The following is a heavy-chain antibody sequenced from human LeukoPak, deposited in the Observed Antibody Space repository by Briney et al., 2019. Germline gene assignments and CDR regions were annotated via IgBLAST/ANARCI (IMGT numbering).Heavy chain of an antibody. CDR1: GGSISSYY. J-gene: IGHJ4*02. Sequence: PSGTLSLTCTVSGGSISSYYWSWIRQPPGKGLEWIGYIYYSGSTNYNPSLKSRVTISVDTSKNQFSLKLSSVTAADTAVYYCARGSFPNYFDYWGQGTLVTVSS. V-gene: IGHV4-59*01. CDR2: IYYSGST. D-gene: IGHD2/OR15-2a*01. CDR3: ARGSFPNYFDY.